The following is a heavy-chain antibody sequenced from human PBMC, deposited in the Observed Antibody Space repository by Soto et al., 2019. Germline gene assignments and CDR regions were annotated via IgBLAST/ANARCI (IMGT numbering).Heavy chain of an antibody. D-gene: IGHD3-3*01. Sequence: ASVKVSCKASGGTFSSYAISWVRQAPGQGLEWMGGIIPIFGTANYAQKFQGRVTITADESTSTAYMELSSLRSEDTAVYYCARFRSGIFEPNYYYYGMDVWGQGTTVTVSS. J-gene: IGHJ6*02. CDR2: IIPIFGTA. CDR3: ARFRSGIFEPNYYYYGMDV. CDR1: GGTFSSYA. V-gene: IGHV1-69*13.